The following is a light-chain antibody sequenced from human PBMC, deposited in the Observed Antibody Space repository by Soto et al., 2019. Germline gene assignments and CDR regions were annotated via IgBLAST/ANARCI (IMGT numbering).Light chain of an antibody. V-gene: IGKV1-5*03. CDR1: QSVRSW. CDR3: QQYNSYSPLT. CDR2: KAS. J-gene: IGKJ4*01. Sequence: DIQMTQSPSAMSASVGDRVTITCRASQSVRSWLAWYQQKPGKAPKLLIYKASGLESGVPSRFSGSGSGTDFTLTISGLQPDDFATYYCQQYNSYSPLTFGGGTKVDIK.